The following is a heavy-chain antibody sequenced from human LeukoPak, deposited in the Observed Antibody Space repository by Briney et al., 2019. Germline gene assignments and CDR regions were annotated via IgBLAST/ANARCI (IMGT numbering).Heavy chain of an antibody. CDR2: LWYDGSNK. J-gene: IGHJ4*02. CDR3: ARDPCSGGSCYLCC. V-gene: IGHV3-33*08. CDR1: GFTFSSYG. D-gene: IGHD2-15*01. Sequence: PGGSLRLSCAASGFTFSSYGMHWVRQAPGKGLEWVAVLWYDGSNKYYADSGKGRFTISRDNSKNTLYLQMNSLRAEDTAVYYCARDPCSGGSCYLCCWGQGTLVTVSS.